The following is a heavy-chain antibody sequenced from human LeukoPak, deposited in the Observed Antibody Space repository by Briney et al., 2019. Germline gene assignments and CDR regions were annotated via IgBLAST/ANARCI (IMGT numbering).Heavy chain of an antibody. CDR2: IYSGGGT. CDR3: ARDQHYGGIDY. CDR1: GFTVSSNY. D-gene: IGHD4-23*01. J-gene: IGHJ4*02. V-gene: IGHV3-53*01. Sequence: PGGSLRLSCAASGFTVSSNYMTWVRQAPGKGLEWVSVIYSGGGTYYADSVKGRFTISRDNSNNTLYLQMNSLRAEDTAVYYCARDQHYGGIDYWGQGTLVTVSS.